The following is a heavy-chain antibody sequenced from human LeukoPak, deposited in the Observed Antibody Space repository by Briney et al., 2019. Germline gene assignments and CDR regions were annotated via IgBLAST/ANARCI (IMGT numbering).Heavy chain of an antibody. CDR1: GDSVSNGNYY. CDR3: ARSDGAGATDY. J-gene: IGHJ4*02. Sequence: SETLTLTCTVSGDSVSNGNYYWGWLQQHPGKALEWIGYIYYTGKTYYDPSLEGRVTILVDTSRNHFSVKLSSVTAADTAVYYCARSDGAGATDYWGQGTLVTVSS. D-gene: IGHD1-26*01. V-gene: IGHV4-61*03. CDR2: IYYTGKT.